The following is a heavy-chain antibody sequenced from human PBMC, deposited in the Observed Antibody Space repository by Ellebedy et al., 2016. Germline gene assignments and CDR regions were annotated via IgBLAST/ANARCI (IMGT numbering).Heavy chain of an antibody. CDR1: GFMFSGYR. V-gene: IGHV3-21*01. J-gene: IGHJ3*01. CDR2: ISDNSNYI. Sequence: GGSLRLXCAASGFMFSGYRMNWVRQAPGKGLEWVSSISDNSNYIFYIDSVRGRFTISRDNAKNSVYLQMDSLRAEDAAVYFCAKPRAEYYGSGLYIFDLWGQGTKVTVSS. D-gene: IGHD3-10*01. CDR3: AKPRAEYYGSGLYIFDL.